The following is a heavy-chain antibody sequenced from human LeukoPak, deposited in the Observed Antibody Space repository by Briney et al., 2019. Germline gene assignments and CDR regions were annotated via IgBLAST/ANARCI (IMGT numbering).Heavy chain of an antibody. CDR1: GGSISSSSYY. CDR2: IYYSGNT. D-gene: IGHD6-6*01. V-gene: IGHV4-39*07. J-gene: IGHJ4*02. CDR3: ARVSSSSRPNFDY. Sequence: SETLSLTCPVSGGSISSSSYYWGWIRQPPGKGLEWIGSIYYSGNTYYNPSLKSRVTISVDTSKNQFSLKLSSVTAADTAVYYCARVSSSSRPNFDYWGQGTLVTVSS.